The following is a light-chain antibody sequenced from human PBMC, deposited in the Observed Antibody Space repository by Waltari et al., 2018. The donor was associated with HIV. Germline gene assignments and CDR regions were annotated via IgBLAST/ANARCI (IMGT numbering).Light chain of an antibody. Sequence: DIQLTQSPSTLSVSVGDRVTITCRASESISTFLVWYQQKPGKAPRLLIFGASSLQNGVPSRFIGSGSGTDFTLTISSLQPDDFATYYCQHYRSSFRTFGQGTKVEIK. V-gene: IGKV1-5*03. J-gene: IGKJ1*01. CDR2: GAS. CDR1: ESISTF. CDR3: QHYRSSFRT.